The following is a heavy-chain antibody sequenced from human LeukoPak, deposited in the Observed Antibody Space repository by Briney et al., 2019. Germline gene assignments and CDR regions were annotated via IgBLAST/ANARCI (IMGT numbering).Heavy chain of an antibody. V-gene: IGHV1-18*01. CDR3: ARVREGVEAGKELDY. J-gene: IGHJ4*02. D-gene: IGHD2-15*01. Sequence: ASVKVSCKASGYTFTSYGISWVRQAPGQGLEWMGWISAYNGNTNYAQKLQGRVTMTTDTSTSTAYMELRSLRSDDTAVYYCARVREGVEAGKELDYWGQGTLVTVSS. CDR1: GYTFTSYG. CDR2: ISAYNGNT.